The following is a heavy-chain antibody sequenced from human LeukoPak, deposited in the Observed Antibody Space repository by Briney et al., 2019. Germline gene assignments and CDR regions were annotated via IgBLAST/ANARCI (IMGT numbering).Heavy chain of an antibody. CDR3: ARGAQESSSSSYDY. J-gene: IGHJ4*02. V-gene: IGHV4-59*12. D-gene: IGHD6-6*01. CDR1: GGSISSYY. Sequence: SETLSLTCTVSGGSISSYYWSWIRQPPGKGLEWIGYIYYSGSTNYNPSLKSRVTISVDTSKNQFSLQLNSVTPEDTAVYYCARGAQESSSSSYDYWGQGTLVTVSS. CDR2: IYYSGST.